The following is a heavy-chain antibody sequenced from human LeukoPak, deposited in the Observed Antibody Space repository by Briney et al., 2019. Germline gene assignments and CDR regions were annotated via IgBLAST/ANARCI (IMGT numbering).Heavy chain of an antibody. D-gene: IGHD3-22*01. J-gene: IGHJ4*02. Sequence: GESLKISCKGSGYSFTSYWIGWVRQMPGKGLEWMGIIYPGDSDTRYSPSFQGQVTISADKSISTAYLQWSSLKASDTAMYYCARKVFGTYDSSGSTQYYFDYWGQGTLVTVSS. V-gene: IGHV5-51*01. CDR1: GYSFTSYW. CDR2: IYPGDSDT. CDR3: ARKVFGTYDSSGSTQYYFDY.